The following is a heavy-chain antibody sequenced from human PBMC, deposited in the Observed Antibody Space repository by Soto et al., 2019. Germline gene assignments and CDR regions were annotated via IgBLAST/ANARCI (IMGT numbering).Heavy chain of an antibody. CDR1: GFTFSSYA. CDR3: ATHSGSYLSRIHH. Sequence: PGGSLRLSCAASGFTFSSYAMSWVRQAPGKGLEWVSAISGSGGSTYYADSVKGRFTISRDNSKNTLYLQMNSLRAEDTAVYYCATHSGSYLSRIHHSGPGTLVTVFS. V-gene: IGHV3-23*01. CDR2: ISGSGGST. J-gene: IGHJ1*01. D-gene: IGHD1-26*01.